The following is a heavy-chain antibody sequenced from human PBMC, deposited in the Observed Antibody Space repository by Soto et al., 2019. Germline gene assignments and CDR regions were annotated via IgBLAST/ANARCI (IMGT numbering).Heavy chain of an antibody. CDR2: ISGSVGSR. J-gene: IGHJ5*02. V-gene: IGHV3-23*01. Sequence: PGGSLRLSFAVSGLTFCNYAMSWVRQAPGKGLEWVSVISGSVGSRYYAYSVKGRFTMSRDNSKNTLSLKMNTLRVEDTAVYYCAKDESAAPPAIYDTWGQGALVTVS. D-gene: IGHD2-2*02. CDR1: GLTFCNYA. CDR3: AKDESAAPPAIYDT.